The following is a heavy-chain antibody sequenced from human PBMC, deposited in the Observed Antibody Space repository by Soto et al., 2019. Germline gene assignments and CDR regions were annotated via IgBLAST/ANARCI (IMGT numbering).Heavy chain of an antibody. V-gene: IGHV3-15*01. J-gene: IGHJ4*02. CDR2: IKSKTDGGTT. CDR3: TTEDTETYYFDY. Sequence: GSLRLSCAASGFTFSNAWMSWVRQAPGKGLEWVGRIKSKTDGGTTDYAAPVKGRFTISRDDSKNTLYLQMNSLKTEATAVYYCTTEDTETYYFDYWGQGTLVTVSS. D-gene: IGHD5-18*01. CDR1: GFTFSNAW.